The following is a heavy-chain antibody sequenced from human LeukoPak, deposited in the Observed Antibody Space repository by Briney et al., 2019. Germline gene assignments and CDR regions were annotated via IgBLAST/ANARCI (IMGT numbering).Heavy chain of an antibody. J-gene: IGHJ4*02. D-gene: IGHD3-10*01. Sequence: GGSLRLSCAASGFTFSSYGMHWVRQAPGKGLEWVAFIRYDGSNKYYAVSVKGRFTISRDNSKNTLYLQMNSLRAEDTAVYYCAKDFTMVRGVLDYWGQGTLVTVSS. CDR2: IRYDGSNK. CDR1: GFTFSSYG. V-gene: IGHV3-30*02. CDR3: AKDFTMVRGVLDY.